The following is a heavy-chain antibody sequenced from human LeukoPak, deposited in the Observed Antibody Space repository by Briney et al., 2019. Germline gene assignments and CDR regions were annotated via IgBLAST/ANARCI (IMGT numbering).Heavy chain of an antibody. CDR1: GFTFTTYA. CDR3: AKGRYDAGISWFDR. V-gene: IGHV3-23*01. J-gene: IGHJ5*02. Sequence: GGSLRLSCAASGFTFTTYAMGWFRQLPGKGLEWVSIISGVGDNTYCADPVKGRFSISRDNTRNTLSLEMSSLRVEDTAVYYCAKGRYDAGISWFDRWGQGTLVSVSS. D-gene: IGHD3-10*01. CDR2: ISGVGDNT.